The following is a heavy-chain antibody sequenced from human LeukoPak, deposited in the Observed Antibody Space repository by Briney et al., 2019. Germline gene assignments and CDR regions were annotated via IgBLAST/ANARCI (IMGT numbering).Heavy chain of an antibody. CDR3: ARDPYDTTFHDAFDI. Sequence: TSGTLSLTCAVSGGSISSSNWWSWVRQPPGKGLEWIGEIYHSGSTNYNPSLKSRVTISVDKSKNQFSLKLSSVTAADTAVYYCARDPYDTTFHDAFDIWGQGTMATVSS. V-gene: IGHV4-4*02. J-gene: IGHJ3*02. CDR1: GGSISSSNW. D-gene: IGHD3-9*01. CDR2: IYHSGST.